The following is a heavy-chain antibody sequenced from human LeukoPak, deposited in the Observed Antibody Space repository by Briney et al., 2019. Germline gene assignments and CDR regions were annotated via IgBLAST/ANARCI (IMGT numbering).Heavy chain of an antibody. CDR2: ISWNSGSI. CDR1: GFTFDDYA. Sequence: GGSLRLSCAASGFTFDDYAMHWVRQAPGKGLEWVSGISWNSGSIGYAGSVKGRFTISRDNAKNSLYLRMNSLRAEDTALYYCAKTGFSGSYYNGWFDPWGQGTLVTVSS. J-gene: IGHJ5*02. CDR3: AKTGFSGSYYNGWFDP. D-gene: IGHD3-10*01. V-gene: IGHV3-9*01.